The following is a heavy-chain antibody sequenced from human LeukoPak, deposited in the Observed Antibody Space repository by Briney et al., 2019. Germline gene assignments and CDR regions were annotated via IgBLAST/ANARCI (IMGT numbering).Heavy chain of an antibody. J-gene: IGHJ4*02. Sequence: GGSLRLSCAASGFTFSTNYMSWVRQAPGKGLEWVSVIYSGGSPYCADSVKGRFTISRDNSKNTLYLQMNSLRAEDTAVYYCARDLNYYDSSGYGHWGQGTLVTVSS. V-gene: IGHV3-53*01. CDR1: GFTFSTNY. CDR3: ARDLNYYDSSGYGH. D-gene: IGHD3-22*01. CDR2: IYSGGSP.